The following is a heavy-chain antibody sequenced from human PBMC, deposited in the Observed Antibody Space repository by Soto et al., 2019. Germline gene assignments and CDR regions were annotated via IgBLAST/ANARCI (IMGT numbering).Heavy chain of an antibody. D-gene: IGHD5-18*01. CDR1: GFTFSSYA. V-gene: IGHV3-30-3*01. Sequence: GGSLRLSCAASGFTFSSYAMHWVRQAPGKGLEWVAVISYDGSNKYYADSVKGRFTISRDNSKNTLYLQMNSLRAEDTAVYYCARAPLPRPITALEYYFDYWGQGTLVTVSS. CDR3: ARAPLPRPITALEYYFDY. J-gene: IGHJ4*02. CDR2: ISYDGSNK.